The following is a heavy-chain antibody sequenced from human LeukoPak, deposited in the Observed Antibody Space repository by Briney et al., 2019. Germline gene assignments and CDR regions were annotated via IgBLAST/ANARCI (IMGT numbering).Heavy chain of an antibody. V-gene: IGHV1-18*04. Sequence: ASVKVSCKASGYIFTSYGISWVRQAPGQGLEWMGWISAYNGNTNYAQKLQGRVTMTTDTSTSTAYMELRSLRSDDTAVYYCARDPVAGPLGSWFDPWGQGTLVTVSS. D-gene: IGHD6-19*01. J-gene: IGHJ5*02. CDR1: GYIFTSYG. CDR3: ARDPVAGPLGSWFDP. CDR2: ISAYNGNT.